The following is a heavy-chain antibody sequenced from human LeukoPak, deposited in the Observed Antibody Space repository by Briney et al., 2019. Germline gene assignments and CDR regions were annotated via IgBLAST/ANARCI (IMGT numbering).Heavy chain of an antibody. CDR2: MNPNSGNT. J-gene: IGHJ5*02. D-gene: IGHD3-3*01. V-gene: IGHV1-8*01. CDR1: GYTFTSYD. CDR3: ARDSNRLTYYDFWSGYPRRRWFDP. Sequence: ASVKVSCKASGYTFTSYDINWVRQAPGQGLEWMGWMNPNSGNTVYAQKFQGRVTMTRNTSTSTAYMELSSLRSEDTAVYYCARDSNRLTYYDFWSGYPRRRWFDPWGQGTLVTVSS.